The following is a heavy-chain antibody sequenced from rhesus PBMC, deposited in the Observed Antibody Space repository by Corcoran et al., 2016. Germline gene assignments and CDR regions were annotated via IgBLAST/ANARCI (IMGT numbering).Heavy chain of an antibody. Sequence: QVQLQESGPGLVKPSETLSLTCAVSGGSVSSSNWWSWIRQPPGKGLEWIGYISGSSGSTYYNPSLKRRVTISTDTSKNQFSLKLSSVTAADTAVYYCARSGYSSSIDYWGQGVLVTVSS. J-gene: IGHJ4*01. CDR3: ARSGYSSSIDY. D-gene: IGHD5-24*01. V-gene: IGHV4-65*01. CDR2: ISGSSGST. CDR1: GGSVSSSNW.